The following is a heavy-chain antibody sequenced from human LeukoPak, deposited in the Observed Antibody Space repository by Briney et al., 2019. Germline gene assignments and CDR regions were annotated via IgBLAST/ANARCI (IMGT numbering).Heavy chain of an antibody. D-gene: IGHD2-15*01. CDR3: ARDGRGYCSGGSCYPYYYYGMDV. CDR2: IYSGGST. Sequence: PGGSLRLSCAASGFTVSSHYMSWVRQAPGKGLEWVSVIYSGGSTYYADSVKGRFTISRDNSKNTLYLQMNSLRAEDTAVYYCARDGRGYCSGGSCYPYYYYGMDVWGQGTTVTVSS. CDR1: GFTVSSHY. V-gene: IGHV3-66*01. J-gene: IGHJ6*02.